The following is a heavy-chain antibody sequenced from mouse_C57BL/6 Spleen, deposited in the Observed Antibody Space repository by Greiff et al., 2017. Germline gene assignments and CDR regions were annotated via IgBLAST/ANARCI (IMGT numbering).Heavy chain of an antibody. Sequence: EVQLVEPGEGLVKPGGSLKLSCAASGFTFSSYAMSWVRQTPEKRLEWVAYISSGGDYIYYADPVKGRFTISRDNARNTLYLQMSSLKSEDTAMYDCTREGDYGNFIFADWGQGTLVTVSA. D-gene: IGHD2-1*01. V-gene: IGHV5-9-1*02. CDR1: GFTFSSYA. CDR3: TREGDYGNFIFAD. J-gene: IGHJ3*01. CDR2: ISSGGDYI.